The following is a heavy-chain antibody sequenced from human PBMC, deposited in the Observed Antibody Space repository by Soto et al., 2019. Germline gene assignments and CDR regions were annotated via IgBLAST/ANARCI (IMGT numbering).Heavy chain of an antibody. Sequence: ASVKVSCKASGYSLRSNYIHWVRHPPGQEIEWRRWINPKGSATVDANKFQGSEFTTRDKRLTTDYVQLTRQTADETAVYYCARDLIVAGPDNYAMDVWDQGTTVTVSS. CDR3: ARDLIVAGPDNYAMDV. D-gene: IGHD2-15*01. CDR2: INPKGSAT. V-gene: IGHV1-2*07. J-gene: IGHJ6*02. CDR1: GYSLRSNY.